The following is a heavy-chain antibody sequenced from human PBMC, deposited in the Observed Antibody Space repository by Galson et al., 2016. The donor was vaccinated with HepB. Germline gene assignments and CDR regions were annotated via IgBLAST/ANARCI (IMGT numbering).Heavy chain of an antibody. J-gene: IGHJ4*02. CDR3: VHMGGWYTCPDY. CDR2: IYWDDYK. D-gene: IGHD6-19*01. Sequence: PALVKPTQTLTLTCTFSGFSLSNSGVGVAWIRQPPGKALEWLGLIYWDDYKRYSPSLKNRLTIAKDTSKNQVALTMTNMDPVDTATYYCVHMGGWYTCPDYWGQGTLVTVSS. CDR1: GFSLSNSGVG. V-gene: IGHV2-5*02.